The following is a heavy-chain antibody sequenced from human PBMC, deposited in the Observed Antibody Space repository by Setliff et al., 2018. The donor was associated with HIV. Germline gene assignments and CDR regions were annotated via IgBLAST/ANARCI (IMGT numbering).Heavy chain of an antibody. CDR3: TTGTRLVD. CDR2: IHSGGST. D-gene: IGHD2-21*01. Sequence: GGSLRLSCAASGFTFSNAWMSWVRQAPGRGLEWVSVIHSGGSTYYADSVKGRFTISRDDSKNTLYLQMNSLKTEDTAVYYCTTGTRLVDWGQGALVTVSS. CDR1: GFTFSNAW. V-gene: IGHV3-66*01. J-gene: IGHJ4*02.